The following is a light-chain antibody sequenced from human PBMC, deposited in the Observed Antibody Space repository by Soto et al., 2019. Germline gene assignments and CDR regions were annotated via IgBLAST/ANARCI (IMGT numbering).Light chain of an antibody. Sequence: AIRMTQSPYSLSASTGDRVTITCRASQGISSYLAWYQQKPGKAPKLLIYAASTLQSGVPSRFSGSGSGTDFTLTISCLQSEDFATYYCQRYYSYPWTFGQGTKVDIK. J-gene: IGKJ1*01. CDR2: AAS. CDR3: QRYYSYPWT. CDR1: QGISSY. V-gene: IGKV1-8*01.